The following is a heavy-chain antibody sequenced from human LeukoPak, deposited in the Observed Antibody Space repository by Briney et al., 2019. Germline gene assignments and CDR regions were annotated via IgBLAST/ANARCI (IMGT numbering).Heavy chain of an antibody. CDR3: ARDPKNFYDSRFDYFHMDV. J-gene: IGHJ6*03. CDR2: INPSGGST. Sequence: ASVRVSCKASGYTFTSYYMHWVRQAPGQGLEWMGIINPSGGSTSYAQKFQGRVTMTRDMSTSTVYMELKSLSSDDTALYYCARDPKNFYDSRFDYFHMDVWGKGATVTISS. D-gene: IGHD3-22*01. CDR1: GYTFTSYY. V-gene: IGHV1-46*01.